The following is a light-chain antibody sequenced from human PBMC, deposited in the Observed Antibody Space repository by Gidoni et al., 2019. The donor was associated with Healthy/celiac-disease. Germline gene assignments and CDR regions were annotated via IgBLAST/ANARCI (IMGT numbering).Light chain of an antibody. CDR1: QSISSY. V-gene: IGKV1-39*01. Sequence: DIQMTQSPSSLSASVGDRVTITCRASQSISSYLNWYQQKPGKAPKLLTYAASSLQSGVPSRFSGSGSGTDFTLTISSLQPEDFATYYCQQSYSTPRAFXXXTKLEIK. CDR2: AAS. J-gene: IGKJ2*01. CDR3: QQSYSTPRA.